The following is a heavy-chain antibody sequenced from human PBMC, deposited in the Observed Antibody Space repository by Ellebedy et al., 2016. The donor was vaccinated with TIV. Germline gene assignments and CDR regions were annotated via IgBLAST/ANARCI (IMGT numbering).Heavy chain of an antibody. CDR2: LSGSGDKA. V-gene: IGHV3-23*01. CDR3: AKGDNRLFDWSITAS. CDR1: GFTFSNHA. D-gene: IGHD3-9*01. J-gene: IGHJ5*02. Sequence: PGGSLRLSCAASGFTFSNHAMSRVRQAPGKGLEWVSGLSGSGDKAYYADSVKGRATVSRDNSKNMLYLQLNGLRTEDTAMYYCAKGDNRLFDWSITASWGQGILVTLSS.